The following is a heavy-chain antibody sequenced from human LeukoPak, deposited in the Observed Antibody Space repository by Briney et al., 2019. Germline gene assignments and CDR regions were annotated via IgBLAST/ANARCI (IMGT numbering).Heavy chain of an antibody. J-gene: IGHJ4*02. CDR3: ARDIELSC. CDR1: GFTFSDSA. Sequence: GGSLRLSCAASGFTFSDSAMSWVRQASGRGLEWVSLISASGGNSYYADSVKGRFTVSRDSSKNTLHLQMNSLRAEDTAVYYCARDIELSCWGQGTLVTVSS. D-gene: IGHD1-26*01. V-gene: IGHV3-23*01. CDR2: ISASGGNS.